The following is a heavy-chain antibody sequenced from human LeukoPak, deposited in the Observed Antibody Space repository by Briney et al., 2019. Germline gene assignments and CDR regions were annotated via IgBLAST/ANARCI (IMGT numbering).Heavy chain of an antibody. CDR3: AKGGAGYCSSTSCLYYFDY. J-gene: IGHJ4*02. V-gene: IGHV3-23*01. CDR2: ISGSGDST. D-gene: IGHD2-2*01. CDR1: GLTLSDHY. Sequence: GGSLRLSCAASGLTLSDHYMDWVRQAPGKGLEWVSTISGSGDSTYYADSVKGRFTISRDNSKNTLHLQMNSLRAEDTAVYYCAKGGAGYCSSTSCLYYFDYWGQGTLVTVSS.